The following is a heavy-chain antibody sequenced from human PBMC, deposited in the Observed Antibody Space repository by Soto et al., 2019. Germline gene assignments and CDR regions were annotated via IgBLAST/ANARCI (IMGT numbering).Heavy chain of an antibody. D-gene: IGHD3-10*01. CDR3: ARAFMVRGVIDAFDI. V-gene: IGHV1-2*04. CDR1: GYTFTGYY. CDR2: INPNSGGT. Sequence: ASVKVSCKASGYTFTGYYMHWVRQAPGQGLEWMGWINPNSGGTNYAQKFQGWVTMTRDTSISTAYMELSRLRSDDTAVYYCARAFMVRGVIDAFDIWGQGTMVTVSS. J-gene: IGHJ3*02.